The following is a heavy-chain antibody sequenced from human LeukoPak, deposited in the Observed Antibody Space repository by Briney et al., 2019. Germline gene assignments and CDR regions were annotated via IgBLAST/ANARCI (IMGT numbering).Heavy chain of an antibody. CDR1: GGSISSGGYY. Sequence: SETLSLTCTVSGGSISSGGYYWSWIRQHPGKGLEWIGYIYYSGSTYYNPSLKSRVTISVDTSKNQFSLKLSSVTAADTAVYYCARVSSGSYYDFQHWGQGTLVTVSS. CDR3: ARVSSGSYYDFQH. V-gene: IGHV4-31*03. CDR2: IYYSGST. J-gene: IGHJ1*01. D-gene: IGHD1-26*01.